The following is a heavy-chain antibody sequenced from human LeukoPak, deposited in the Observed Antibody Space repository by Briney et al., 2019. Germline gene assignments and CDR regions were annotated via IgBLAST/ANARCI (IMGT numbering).Heavy chain of an antibody. CDR3: ATPGDYGEVFDY. J-gene: IGHJ4*02. V-gene: IGHV1-24*01. D-gene: IGHD4-17*01. CDR1: GYTLTELS. CDR2: FDPEDGET. Sequence: ASVKVSCKVSGYTLTELSMHWVRQAPGKGLEWMGGFDPEDGETIYAQKFQGRVTMTEDTSTDTAYMELSSLRSEDTAVYYCATPGDYGEVFDYWGQGTLVTVSS.